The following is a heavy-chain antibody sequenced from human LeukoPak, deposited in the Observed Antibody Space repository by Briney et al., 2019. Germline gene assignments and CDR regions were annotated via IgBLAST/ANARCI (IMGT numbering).Heavy chain of an antibody. Sequence: SETLCLTCAVYGGSFSGYYWSWIRQPPGKGLEWIGYIYYSGSTNYNPSLKSRVTISVDTSKNQFSLKLSSVTAADTAVYYCARLGEATTPYYYYGMDVWGQGTTVTVSS. V-gene: IGHV4-59*01. D-gene: IGHD1-26*01. CDR3: ARLGEATTPYYYYGMDV. CDR2: IYYSGST. CDR1: GGSFSGYY. J-gene: IGHJ6*02.